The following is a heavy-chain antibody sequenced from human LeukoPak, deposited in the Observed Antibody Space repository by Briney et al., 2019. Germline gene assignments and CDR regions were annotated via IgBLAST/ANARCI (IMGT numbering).Heavy chain of an antibody. D-gene: IGHD3-16*01. V-gene: IGHV3-72*01. J-gene: IGHJ4*02. CDR3: ARAYDYVLDY. CDR1: GFTFSNAW. Sequence: GGSLRLSCAASGFTFSNAWMTWVRQAPGKGLEWVGRTRNKANNYTTKYAASVKGRFTISRDDSKNSLYLQMNSLKTEDTAVYYCARAYDYVLDYWGQGTLVTVSS. CDR2: TRNKANNYTT.